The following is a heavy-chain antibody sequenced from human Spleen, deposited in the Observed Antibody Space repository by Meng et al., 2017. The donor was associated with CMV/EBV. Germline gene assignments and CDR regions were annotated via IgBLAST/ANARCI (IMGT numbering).Heavy chain of an antibody. Sequence: GESLKISCAASGFTFNNYWMTWVRQAPGKGLEWVANIKKDGSETYYLDSLRGRFTISRDNTKNSLYLQMNSLRVEDTAVYYCARVGALDWSIFDYWGQGTLVTVSS. CDR3: ARVGALDWSIFDY. CDR1: GFTFNNYW. CDR2: IKKDGSET. J-gene: IGHJ4*02. D-gene: IGHD3/OR15-3a*01. V-gene: IGHV3-7*01.